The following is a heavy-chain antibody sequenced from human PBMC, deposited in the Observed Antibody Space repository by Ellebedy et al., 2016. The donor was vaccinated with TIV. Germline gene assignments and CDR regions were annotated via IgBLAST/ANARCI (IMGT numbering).Heavy chain of an antibody. J-gene: IGHJ3*02. CDR1: GFSFSSYW. V-gene: IGHV3-7*01. Sequence: GESLKISCAASGFSFSSYWMSWVRQAPGKGLEWVANIRVDGNEKYYVDSVRGRFTISRDNTKNSLFLQMNSLRAEDTSVYYCATDGSYGDYRSPAHAFVIWGQGTMVTVSS. CDR2: IRVDGNEK. CDR3: ATDGSYGDYRSPAHAFVI. D-gene: IGHD4-17*01.